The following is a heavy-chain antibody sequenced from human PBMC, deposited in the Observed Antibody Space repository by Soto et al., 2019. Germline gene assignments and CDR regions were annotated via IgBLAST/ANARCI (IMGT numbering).Heavy chain of an antibody. CDR1: GFTFRTYA. V-gene: IGHV3-30*18. CDR2: ISHDGSNT. Sequence: QVQVVVSGGGVVQPGRSLRLYCAASGFTFRTYAMHWVRQAPGKGLEWVAVISHDGSNTDYGDSVKGRFTISRDNSKSTLSLQMNSLRPYDTGVYYCAKDAGSTEYFFASWGQGTLVSVSS. CDR3: AKDAGSTEYFFAS. J-gene: IGHJ4*02.